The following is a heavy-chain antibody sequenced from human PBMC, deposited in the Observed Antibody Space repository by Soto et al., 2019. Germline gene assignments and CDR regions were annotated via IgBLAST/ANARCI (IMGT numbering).Heavy chain of an antibody. CDR2: ISSSGSTI. CDR1: GFTFSDYY. V-gene: IGHV3-11*01. Sequence: GGSLRLSCAASGFTFSDYYMSWIRQAPGKGLEWVSYISSSGSTIYYADSVKGRFTISRDNAKNSLYLQMNSLRAEDTAVYYCAADSSSSSPNLDYWGQGTLVTVSS. D-gene: IGHD6-6*01. CDR3: AADSSSSSPNLDY. J-gene: IGHJ4*02.